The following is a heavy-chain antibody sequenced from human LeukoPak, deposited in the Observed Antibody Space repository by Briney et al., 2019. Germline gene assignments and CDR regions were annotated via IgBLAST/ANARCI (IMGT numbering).Heavy chain of an antibody. D-gene: IGHD2-2*01. V-gene: IGHV4-4*07. CDR1: GGSISTYY. CDR3: ARGGYCASGSCYGKLFDP. CDR2: IYTSGST. J-gene: IGHJ5*02. Sequence: NPSETLSLTCTVSGGSISTYYWSWIRQPAGKGLEWIGRIYTSGSTTYNPSLKSRVTMSVDTSKNQFSLKLTSVTAADTAVYYCARGGYCASGSCYGKLFDPWGQGTLVSVSS.